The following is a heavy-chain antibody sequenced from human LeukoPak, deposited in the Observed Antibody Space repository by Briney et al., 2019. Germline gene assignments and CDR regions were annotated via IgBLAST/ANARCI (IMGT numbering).Heavy chain of an antibody. V-gene: IGHV4-59*01. CDR1: GGSISSYY. CDR3: ARARLVVRGVLVSALDI. D-gene: IGHD3-10*01. CDR2: IYYSGST. Sequence: SETLSLTCTVSGGSISSYYWSWIRQPPGKGVEWIGYIYYSGSTNYNPSLKSRVTISVDTSKNQFSLKLSSVTAADTAVYYCARARLVVRGVLVSALDIWGQGTMVTVSS. J-gene: IGHJ3*02.